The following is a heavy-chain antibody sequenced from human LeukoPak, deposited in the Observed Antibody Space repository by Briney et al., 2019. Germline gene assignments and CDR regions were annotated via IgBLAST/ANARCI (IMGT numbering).Heavy chain of an antibody. Sequence: GGSLRLSCAASGFTFSNYAMSWVRQAPGKGLEWVSSMSGSGGSTYYADSVKGRFTISRDNSKNTLYLQMNNLRAEDTALYYCAKNQGQWLVPVDYCGQGTLVTVSS. CDR2: MSGSGGST. CDR3: AKNQGQWLVPVDY. D-gene: IGHD6-19*01. CDR1: GFTFSNYA. V-gene: IGHV3-23*01. J-gene: IGHJ4*02.